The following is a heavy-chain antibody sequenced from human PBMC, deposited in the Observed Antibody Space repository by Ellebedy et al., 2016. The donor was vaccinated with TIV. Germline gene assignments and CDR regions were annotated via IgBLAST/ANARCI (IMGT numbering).Heavy chain of an antibody. Sequence: ASVKVSCKASGYTFIGYYIYWLRQVPGQGLEWMGWIDPNSGGINLERKFQGRVTMTRDTSISTAYIELRTLKADDTAVYFCARDKLETSTGYYYNWLDPWGQGTLVTVSS. CDR3: ARDKLETSTGYYYNWLDP. J-gene: IGHJ5*02. V-gene: IGHV1-2*02. D-gene: IGHD3-22*01. CDR2: IDPNSGGI. CDR1: GYTFIGYY.